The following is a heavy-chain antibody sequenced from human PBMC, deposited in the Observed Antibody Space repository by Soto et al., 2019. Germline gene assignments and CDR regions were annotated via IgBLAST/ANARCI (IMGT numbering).Heavy chain of an antibody. D-gene: IGHD2-15*01. CDR2: ISAYNGNT. V-gene: IGHV1-18*01. CDR1: GYTFTSYG. CDR3: ARKRYYCSGGSCYSEWLDP. J-gene: IGHJ5*02. Sequence: GGPVKVSCKASGYTFTSYGISWVRQAPGQGLEWMGWISAYNGNTNYAQKLQGRVTMTTDTSTSTAYMELRSLRSDDTAVYYCARKRYYCSGGSCYSEWLDPWGQGTLATVSS.